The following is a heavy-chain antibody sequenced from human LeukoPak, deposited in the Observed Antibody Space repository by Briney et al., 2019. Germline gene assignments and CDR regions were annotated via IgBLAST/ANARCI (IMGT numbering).Heavy chain of an antibody. CDR1: GFTFSSYW. J-gene: IGHJ4*02. CDR2: IKQDGSEK. V-gene: IGHV3-7*01. D-gene: IGHD3-22*01. Sequence: GGSLRLSCAASGFTFSSYWMSWVRQAPGKGLEGVANIKQDGSEKYYVDSVKGRFTISRDNAKNSLYLQMNSLRAEDTAVYYCAKGLEWYYDSSGYRNWGQGTLVTVSS. CDR3: AKGLEWYYDSSGYRN.